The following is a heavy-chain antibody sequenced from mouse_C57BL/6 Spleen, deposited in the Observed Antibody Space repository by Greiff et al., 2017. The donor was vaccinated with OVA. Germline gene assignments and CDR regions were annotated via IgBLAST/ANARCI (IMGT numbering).Heavy chain of an antibody. Sequence: QVQLQQPGAELVRPGTSVTLSCKASGYTFTSYWMHWVKQRPGQGLEWIGVIDPSASYTNYNQKFKGKSTLTVDKSSSTAYMQLSSLTSEDSAVYYCARSGLITTVVGYFDVWGTGTTVTVSS. CDR2: IDPSASYT. D-gene: IGHD1-1*01. CDR1: GYTFTSYW. J-gene: IGHJ1*03. CDR3: ARSGLITTVVGYFDV. V-gene: IGHV1-59*01.